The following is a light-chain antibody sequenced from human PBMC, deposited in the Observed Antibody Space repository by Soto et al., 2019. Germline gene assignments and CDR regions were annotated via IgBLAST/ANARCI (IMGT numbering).Light chain of an antibody. CDR2: EVS. CDR3: SSYTSSSTLA. V-gene: IGLV2-14*01. J-gene: IGLJ1*01. Sequence: QSVLTQPASVSGSPGQSITISCTGTSSDVGGYNYVSWYQQHPGKAPKLMIYEVSNRPSGVSNRFSGSKSGNTASLTISGLQAEDEADYYCSSYTSSSTLAFGTGTK. CDR1: SSDVGGYNY.